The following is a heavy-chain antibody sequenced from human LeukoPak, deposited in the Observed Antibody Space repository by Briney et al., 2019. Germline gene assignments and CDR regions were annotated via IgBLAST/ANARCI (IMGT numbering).Heavy chain of an antibody. D-gene: IGHD6-19*01. V-gene: IGHV3-9*01. Sequence: SGGSLRLSCATSGFTFDDYAMHWVRQVPGKGLEWVSGISWNSGSIGYADSVKGRFTISRDNAKNSLYLQMNSLRAEDTALYYCAKDTGFVAGENFDYWGQGTLVTVSS. CDR3: AKDTGFVAGENFDY. CDR1: GFTFDDYA. J-gene: IGHJ4*02. CDR2: ISWNSGSI.